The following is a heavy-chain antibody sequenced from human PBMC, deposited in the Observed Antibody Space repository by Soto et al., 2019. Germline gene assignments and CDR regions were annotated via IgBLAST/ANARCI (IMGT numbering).Heavy chain of an antibody. CDR1: GYTFTGYY. J-gene: IGHJ4*02. Sequence: GPSVKVSCKASGYTFTGYYMHWVRQAPGQGLEWMGWINPNSGGTNYAQKFQGWVTMTRDTSISTAYMELSRLRSDDTAVYYCARVPHGDYGEHYDYWGQGTLVTVSS. D-gene: IGHD4-17*01. CDR2: INPNSGGT. CDR3: ARVPHGDYGEHYDY. V-gene: IGHV1-2*04.